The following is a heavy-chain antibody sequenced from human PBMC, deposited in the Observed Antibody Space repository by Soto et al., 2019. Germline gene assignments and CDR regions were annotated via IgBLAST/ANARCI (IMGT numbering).Heavy chain of an antibody. CDR3: AIDRRRYCSSTSCYQSWFDP. Sequence: QVQLVESGGGVVQPGRSLRLSCAASGFTFSSYGMHWVRQAPGKGLEWVAVISYDGSNKYYADSVKGRFTISRDNSKNTLYLQMNSLRAEDTAVYYCAIDRRRYCSSTSCYQSWFDPWGQGTLVTVSS. D-gene: IGHD2-2*01. CDR1: GFTFSSYG. V-gene: IGHV3-30*03. J-gene: IGHJ5*02. CDR2: ISYDGSNK.